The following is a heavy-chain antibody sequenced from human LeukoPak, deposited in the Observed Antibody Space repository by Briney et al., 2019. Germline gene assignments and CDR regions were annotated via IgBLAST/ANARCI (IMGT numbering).Heavy chain of an antibody. V-gene: IGHV4-59*01. Sequence: PSETLSLTRTLSGGSLRSYFWSWIRPSPGKGLGWIGYIYYSGGTNYNPFLKSRITISADTSKNHFPLKLTSATAAHTAIYYSARVPWPTTGDKEVRGVITGGLYMDVWGKGTTVTISS. CDR2: IYYSGGT. J-gene: IGHJ6*03. D-gene: IGHD3-10*01. CDR3: ARVPWPTTGDKEVRGVITGGLYMDV. CDR1: GGSLRSYF.